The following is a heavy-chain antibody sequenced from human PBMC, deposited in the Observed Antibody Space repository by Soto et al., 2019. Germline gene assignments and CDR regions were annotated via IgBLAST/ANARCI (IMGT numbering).Heavy chain of an antibody. J-gene: IGHJ3*02. V-gene: IGHV3-23*01. D-gene: IGHD4-17*01. CDR1: GFTFSSYA. Sequence: EVQLLESGGGLVQPGGSLRLSCAASGFTFSSYAMSWVRQAPGKGLEWVSAISGSGGSTYYADSVKGRFTISRDNSKNMLYLQMNSLRAEDTAVYYCAKVATTVQTGDSAIDIWGQGTMVTVSS. CDR2: ISGSGGST. CDR3: AKVATTVQTGDSAIDI.